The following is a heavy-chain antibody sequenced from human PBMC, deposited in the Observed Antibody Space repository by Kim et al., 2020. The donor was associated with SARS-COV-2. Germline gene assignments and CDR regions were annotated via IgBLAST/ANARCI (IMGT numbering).Heavy chain of an antibody. D-gene: IGHD3-22*01. CDR3: ARVISGYYENYYYAMDV. V-gene: IGHV3-21*01. CDR2: ITSSSSNI. CDR1: GFTFNTYT. Sequence: GGSLRLSCAASGFTFNTYTMTWVRQAPRKGLEWVSCITSSSSNIYYADSVRGRFTISRDNAKNSLSLEMNSLRAEDTAVYYCARVISGYYENYYYAMDVWGQGTTVPVS. J-gene: IGHJ6*02.